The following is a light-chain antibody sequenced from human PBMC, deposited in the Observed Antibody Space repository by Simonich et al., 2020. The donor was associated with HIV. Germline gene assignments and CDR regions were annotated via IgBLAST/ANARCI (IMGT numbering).Light chain of an antibody. V-gene: IGKV1-13*02. J-gene: IGKJ1*01. CDR1: QDISSA. CDR2: DAS. CDR3: QQFFSTPWT. Sequence: AIQLTQSPSSLSASVGDRVTITCRASQDISSALAWYQQKPGKAPKLLIYDASSLESGVPSRFIGSGSGTDFTLTISSLQPEDFATYYCQQFFSTPWTFGQGTKVEIK.